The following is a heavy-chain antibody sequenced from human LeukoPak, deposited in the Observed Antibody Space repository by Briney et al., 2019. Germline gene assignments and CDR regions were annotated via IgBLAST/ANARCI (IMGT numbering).Heavy chain of an antibody. D-gene: IGHD3-22*01. CDR1: GFTFSSYG. V-gene: IGHV3-33*01. CDR3: ARETNYYDSSGYSY. CDR2: IWYDGSNK. J-gene: IGHJ4*02. Sequence: GGSLRLSCAASGFTFSSYGMHWVRQAPGKGLEWVAVIWYDGSNKYYADSVKGRFTISRDNSKNTLYLQMNSLRAEDAAVYYCARETNYYDSSGYSYWGQGTLVTVSS.